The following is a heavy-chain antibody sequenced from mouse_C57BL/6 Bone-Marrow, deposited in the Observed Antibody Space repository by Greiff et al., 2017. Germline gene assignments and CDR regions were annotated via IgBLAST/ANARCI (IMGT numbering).Heavy chain of an antibody. Sequence: LQESGAELARPGASVKLSCKASGYTFTSYGISWVKQRTGQGLGWIGEIYPRSGNTYYNEKFKGKATLTADKSSSTAYMELRSLTSEDSAVYFCARSIAWFAYWGQGTLVTVSA. CDR2: IYPRSGNT. V-gene: IGHV1-81*01. CDR1: GYTFTSYG. CDR3: ARSIAWFAY. J-gene: IGHJ3*01.